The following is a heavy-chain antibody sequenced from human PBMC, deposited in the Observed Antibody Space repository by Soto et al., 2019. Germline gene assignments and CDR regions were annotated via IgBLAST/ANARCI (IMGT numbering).Heavy chain of an antibody. CDR2: ISGSGGST. D-gene: IGHD3-10*01. CDR3: AKAPSEYCSGRFDP. CDR1: GFTFSSYA. J-gene: IGHJ5*02. Sequence: EVQLLESGGGLVQPGGSLRLSCAASGFTFSSYAMSWVRQAPGKGLEWVSAISGSGGSTYYADSVKGRFTISRDNSKNTLYLQMNCLRAEVTAVYYCAKAPSEYCSGRFDPWGQGTLVTVSS. V-gene: IGHV3-23*01.